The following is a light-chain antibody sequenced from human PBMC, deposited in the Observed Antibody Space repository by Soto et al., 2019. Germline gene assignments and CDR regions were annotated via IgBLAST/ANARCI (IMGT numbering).Light chain of an antibody. CDR2: QIS. Sequence: FVLTQTPLSSAVTLGQPASFSCESSESLVHSDGKTYLGWLHLRPGQPPRLLIYQISKRPPGVPDRFSGSGAGTNFTLKISRVEPEVVGMFYCMQASQLWTFGQGTKVESK. V-gene: IGKV2-24*01. J-gene: IGKJ1*01. CDR1: ESLVHSDGKTY. CDR3: MQASQLWT.